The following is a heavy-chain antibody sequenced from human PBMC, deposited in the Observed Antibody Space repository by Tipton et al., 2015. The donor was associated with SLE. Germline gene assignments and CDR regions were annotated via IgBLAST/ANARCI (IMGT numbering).Heavy chain of an antibody. D-gene: IGHD1-26*01. CDR3: ARDMVRELVPFLPADC. V-gene: IGHV1-2*06. CDR2: INPNSGGT. J-gene: IGHJ4*02. Sequence: QLVQSGAEVKKPGASVKVSCKASGYTFTDYYIHWVRQAPGQGLEWMGRINPNSGGTNYAQKFQGRVTMTADTSTSTAYMELRSLRSDDTAVYYCARDMVRELVPFLPADCWGQGTLVTVSS. CDR1: GYTFTDYY.